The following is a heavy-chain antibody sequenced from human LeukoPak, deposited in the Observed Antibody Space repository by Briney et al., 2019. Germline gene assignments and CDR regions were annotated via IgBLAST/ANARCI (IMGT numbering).Heavy chain of an antibody. CDR1: GGTFSSYA. D-gene: IGHD5-24*01. J-gene: IGHJ4*02. Sequence: ASVKVSCKASGGTFSSYAISWVRQAPGQGLEWMGWISAYNGNTSYAQKLQGRVTMTTDTSTSTAYMELRSLRSDDTAVYYCARDWGSRDGYNFDYWGQGTLVTVSS. V-gene: IGHV1-18*01. CDR2: ISAYNGNT. CDR3: ARDWGSRDGYNFDY.